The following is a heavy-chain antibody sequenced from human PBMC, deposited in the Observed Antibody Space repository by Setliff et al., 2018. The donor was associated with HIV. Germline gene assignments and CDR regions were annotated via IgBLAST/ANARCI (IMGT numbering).Heavy chain of an antibody. CDR1: GFTFIDYA. J-gene: IGHJ5*02. CDR3: ARGVATNLDP. CDR2: ISSSGSYI. Sequence: GGSLRLSCAASGFTFIDYALNWVRQAPGKGLEWVSSISSSGSYIYYAPSLKGRFTISRDYASNSLYLEMNSLRAEDTAVYYCARGVATNLDPWGQGSLVTVSS. V-gene: IGHV3-21*01. D-gene: IGHD5-12*01.